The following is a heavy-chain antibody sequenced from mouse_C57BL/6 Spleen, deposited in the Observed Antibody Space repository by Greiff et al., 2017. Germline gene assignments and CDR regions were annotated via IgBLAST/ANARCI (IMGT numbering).Heavy chain of an antibody. J-gene: IGHJ3*01. Sequence: QVQLQQPGAELVKPGASVKLSCKASGYTFTSYWMQWVKQRPGQGLEWIGEIDPSDSYTNYTQKFKGKATLTVDTSSSTAYMQRSSLTSEDSAVYYCARPYYYGSSSWFAYWGQGTLVTVSA. V-gene: IGHV1-50*01. CDR1: GYTFTSYW. CDR2: IDPSDSYT. CDR3: ARPYYYGSSSWFAY. D-gene: IGHD1-1*01.